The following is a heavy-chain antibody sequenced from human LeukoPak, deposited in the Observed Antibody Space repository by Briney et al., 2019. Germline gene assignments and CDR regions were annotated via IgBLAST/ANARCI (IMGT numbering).Heavy chain of an antibody. D-gene: IGHD7-27*01. Sequence: GGSLRLSCAASGFTVSNNYMSWVRQAPGKGLEWVSLIYSGGSTYYADSVKGRFTISRDNSKNTLYLQMNSLRAEDTAVYYCAKDGGLWVSAHWGDSWGRGTLVTVSS. V-gene: IGHV3-53*01. CDR1: GFTVSNNY. CDR2: IYSGGST. J-gene: IGHJ4*02. CDR3: AKDGGLWVSAHWGDS.